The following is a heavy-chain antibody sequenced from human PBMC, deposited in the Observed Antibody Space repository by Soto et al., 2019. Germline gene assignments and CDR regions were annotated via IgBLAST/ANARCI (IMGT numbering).Heavy chain of an antibody. CDR1: GFTFSSYS. CDR2: ISSSSSYI. D-gene: IGHD3-3*01. J-gene: IGHJ6*03. V-gene: IGHV3-21*01. Sequence: GGSLRLSCAASGFTFSSYSMNWVRQAPGKGLEWVSSISSSSSYIYYADSVKGRFTISRDNAKNSLYLQMNSLRAEDTAVYYCARDMTIFGVVISNYYYMAGWGKGTTVTGSS. CDR3: ARDMTIFGVVISNYYYMAG.